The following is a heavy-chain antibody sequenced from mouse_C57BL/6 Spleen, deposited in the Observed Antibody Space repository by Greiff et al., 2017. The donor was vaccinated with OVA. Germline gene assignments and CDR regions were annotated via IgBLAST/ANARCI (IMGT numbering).Heavy chain of an antibody. Sequence: LMESGASVKISCKASGYAFSSYWMNWVKQRPGKGLEWIGQIYPGDGDTNYNGKFKGRATLTADKSSSTADMQLSSLTSEYSAVYFCARWGTAQAGAYWGQGTLVTVSA. D-gene: IGHD3-2*02. CDR3: ARWGTAQAGAY. CDR2: IYPGDGDT. V-gene: IGHV1-80*01. CDR1: GYAFSSYW. J-gene: IGHJ3*01.